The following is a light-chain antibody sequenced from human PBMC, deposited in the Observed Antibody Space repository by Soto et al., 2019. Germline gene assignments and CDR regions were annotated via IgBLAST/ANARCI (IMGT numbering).Light chain of an antibody. J-gene: IGKJ4*01. V-gene: IGKV3-15*01. Sequence: EIVLTQSPATLSVSPGESATLSCRASRSVSSNLAWYQQKPGQSPRLLIYFASTRATGVPARFSGSGSGTEFTLTISSLQSEDFAVYYCQQFEDWPPLTFGGGTKVEIK. CDR1: RSVSSN. CDR2: FAS. CDR3: QQFEDWPPLT.